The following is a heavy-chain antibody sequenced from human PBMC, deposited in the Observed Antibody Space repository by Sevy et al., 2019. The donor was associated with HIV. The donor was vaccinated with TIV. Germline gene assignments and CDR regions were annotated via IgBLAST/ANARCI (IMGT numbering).Heavy chain of an antibody. J-gene: IGHJ6*02. CDR2: ISWNGGSI. CDR3: GMGGGRVHYYYGMDV. Sequence: GGSLRLSCAASGFTFNDYAMHWVRRAPGKGLEWVSGISWNGGSIGYADSEKGRFTISRDNAKNSLYLQMNSLRAEDTALYYCGMGGGRVHYYYGMDVWGQGTTVTVSS. D-gene: IGHD3-16*01. CDR1: GFTFNDYA. V-gene: IGHV3-9*01.